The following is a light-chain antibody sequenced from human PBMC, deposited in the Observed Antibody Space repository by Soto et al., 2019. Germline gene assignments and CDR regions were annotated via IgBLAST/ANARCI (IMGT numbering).Light chain of an antibody. V-gene: IGLV1-44*01. CDR3: AASDDSLSAPI. Sequence: QSVLTQPPSVSGTPGQRVTISCSGARSDIASNNVNSYQQLHGRAPNLLLYANDQQPSGVPGRFSSSTSGTSASLAISGLQSADEAEYFCAASDDSLSAPIFGGGTKLTVL. CDR2: AND. CDR1: RSDIASNN. J-gene: IGLJ2*01.